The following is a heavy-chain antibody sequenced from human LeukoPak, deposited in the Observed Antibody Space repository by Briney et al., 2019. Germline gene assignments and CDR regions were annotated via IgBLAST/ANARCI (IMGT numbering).Heavy chain of an antibody. CDR1: GYSFTSHD. D-gene: IGHD5-18*01. CDR2: MKPNNGKT. J-gene: IGHJ4*02. V-gene: IGHV1-8*01. CDR3: VRWADTPFDY. Sequence: ASVKVSCKASGYSFTSHDINWVRQSTGQGLEWMGWMKPNNGKTVYAQKFQGRVTMTSDTSISTAYMELSSLKSEDTAVYYCVRWADTPFDYWGQGTLVTVSS.